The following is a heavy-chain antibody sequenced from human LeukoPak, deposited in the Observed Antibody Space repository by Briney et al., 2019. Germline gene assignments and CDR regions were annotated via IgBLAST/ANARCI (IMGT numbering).Heavy chain of an antibody. V-gene: IGHV3-23*01. CDR1: GFADSTYA. D-gene: IGHD1-26*01. CDR3: AKDRAYSFDY. Sequence: GGSLSLSCEASGFADSTYAMSLARQATGKGLEWVSATGASGGSTYYADSVKGRFTISRDNSKNTLYLQMNSLRAEDTAVYYCAKDRAYSFDYWVQGTLVTVSS. J-gene: IGHJ4*02. CDR2: TGASGGST.